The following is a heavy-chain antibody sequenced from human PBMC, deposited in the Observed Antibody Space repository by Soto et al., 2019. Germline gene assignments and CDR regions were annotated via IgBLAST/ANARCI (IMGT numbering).Heavy chain of an antibody. CDR3: ARHMSGSGSPDYYYYGMDV. CDR2: IYPGDSDT. Sequence: PGESLKISCRGSGYSFTSYWICWVRQMPGKGLEWMGIIYPGDSDTRYSPSFQGQVTISADKSISTAYLQWSSLKASDTAMYYCARHMSGSGSPDYYYYGMDVWGQGTTVTVSS. D-gene: IGHD3-10*01. CDR1: GYSFTSYW. J-gene: IGHJ6*02. V-gene: IGHV5-51*01.